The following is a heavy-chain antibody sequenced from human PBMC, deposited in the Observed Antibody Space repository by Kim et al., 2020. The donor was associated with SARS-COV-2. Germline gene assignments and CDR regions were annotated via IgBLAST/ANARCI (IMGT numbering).Heavy chain of an antibody. Sequence: SETLSLTCTVSGGSISSYYWSWIRQPPGKGLEWIGYIYYSGSTNYNPSLKSRVTISVDTSKNQFSLKLSSVTAADTAVYYCAKTTVTPNDWYFDLWGRGTLVTVSS. D-gene: IGHD4-17*01. CDR3: AKTTVTPNDWYFDL. V-gene: IGHV4-59*01. CDR2: IYYSGST. CDR1: GGSISSYY. J-gene: IGHJ2*01.